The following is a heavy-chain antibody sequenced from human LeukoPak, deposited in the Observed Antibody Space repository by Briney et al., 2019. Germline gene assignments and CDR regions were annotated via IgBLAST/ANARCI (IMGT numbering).Heavy chain of an antibody. Sequence: GGSLRLSCAASGFTFNTHAMTWVRQAPGKGLEWVSVISGSGDFTYYADSVKGRFTISRDSSKNTLYLQMHSLRGEDTPVFYCGARPGEVAVPYDYWGQGTLVTVSS. D-gene: IGHD2-21*01. CDR1: GFTFNTHA. CDR3: GARPGEVAVPYDY. V-gene: IGHV3-23*01. J-gene: IGHJ4*02. CDR2: ISGSGDFT.